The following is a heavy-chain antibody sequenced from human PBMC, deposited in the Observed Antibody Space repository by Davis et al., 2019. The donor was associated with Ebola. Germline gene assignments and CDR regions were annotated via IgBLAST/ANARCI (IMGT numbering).Heavy chain of an antibody. CDR2: IGAYNGNT. J-gene: IGHJ4*02. D-gene: IGHD6-6*01. CDR3: ARGRYPTSSLDY. Sequence: ASVKVSCKASGYTFSNYGISWVRQAPGQGLEWMGWIGAYNGNTNFAQNLQGRVTMTTDTSTSTAYMELRSLRSDDTAVYYCARGRYPTSSLDYWGQGTLVTVSS. CDR1: GYTFSNYG. V-gene: IGHV1-18*01.